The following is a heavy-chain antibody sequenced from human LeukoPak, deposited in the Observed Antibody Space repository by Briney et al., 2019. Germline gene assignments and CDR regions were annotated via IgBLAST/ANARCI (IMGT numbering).Heavy chain of an antibody. CDR2: INYSGST. CDR1: GGSISRYY. D-gene: IGHD4-17*01. CDR3: ARDPHYGDILNDPFDI. Sequence: SETLSLTCTVSGGSISRYYWSWIRQPPGKGLEWIGYINYSGSTKYNPSLESRVTISVDTSKNQFSLKLSSVTAADTAVYFCARDPHYGDILNDPFDIWGQGTMVTVSS. J-gene: IGHJ3*02. V-gene: IGHV4-59*01.